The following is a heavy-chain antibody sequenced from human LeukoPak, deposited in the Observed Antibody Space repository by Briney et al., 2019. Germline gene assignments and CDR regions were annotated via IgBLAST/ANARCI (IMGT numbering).Heavy chain of an antibody. D-gene: IGHD5-18*01. V-gene: IGHV4-61*08. Sequence: SETLSLTCAVSGGSISSGGYSWSWIRQPPGKGLEWIGYIYYSGSTNYNPSLKSRVTISVDTSKNQFSLKLSSVTAADTAVYYCARVATAMGTDYFDYWGQGTLVTVSS. J-gene: IGHJ4*02. CDR2: IYYSGST. CDR1: GGSISSGGYS. CDR3: ARVATAMGTDYFDY.